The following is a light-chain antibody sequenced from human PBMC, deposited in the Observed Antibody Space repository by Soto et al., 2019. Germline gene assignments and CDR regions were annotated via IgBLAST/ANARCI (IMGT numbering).Light chain of an antibody. CDR3: RQYNNWPPVT. J-gene: IGKJ1*01. CDR2: GTS. V-gene: IGKV3-15*01. Sequence: EIVVTQAPGTLSLCPWERATLFRMSRQSVSSAYLAWYQKKPGQTPRLLLYGTSRRATGIPARFSGSGSGTEFTLTISSLQSEDFAVYYCRQYNNWPPVTFAQGTKVDIK. CDR1: QSVSSAY.